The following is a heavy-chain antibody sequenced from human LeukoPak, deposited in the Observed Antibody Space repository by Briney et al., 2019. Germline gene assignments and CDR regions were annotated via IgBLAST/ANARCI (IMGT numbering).Heavy chain of an antibody. V-gene: IGHV3-21*01. D-gene: IGHD2-15*01. CDR3: ARALAYRSGGSCSEGDP. CDR2: ISSSSSYI. J-gene: IGHJ5*02. CDR1: GFTFSSYS. Sequence: PGGSLRLSCAASGFTFSSYSMNWVRQAPGKGLEWVLSISSSSSYIYYADSVKGRFTISRDNAKNSLYLQMNSLRAEDTAVYYCARALAYRSGGSCSEGDPWGQGTLVTVSS.